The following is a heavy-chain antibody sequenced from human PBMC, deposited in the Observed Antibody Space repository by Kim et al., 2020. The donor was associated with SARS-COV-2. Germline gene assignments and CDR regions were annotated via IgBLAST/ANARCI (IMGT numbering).Heavy chain of an antibody. Sequence: GGSLRLSCAASGFTFSSYSMNWVRQAPGKGLGWVSYISSSSSTIYYADSVKGRFTISRDNAKNSLYLQMNSLRDEDTAVYYCARELQWLGIFVGMDVWGQGTTVTVSS. V-gene: IGHV3-48*02. CDR2: ISSSSSTI. CDR1: GFTFSSYS. D-gene: IGHD6-19*01. J-gene: IGHJ6*02. CDR3: ARELQWLGIFVGMDV.